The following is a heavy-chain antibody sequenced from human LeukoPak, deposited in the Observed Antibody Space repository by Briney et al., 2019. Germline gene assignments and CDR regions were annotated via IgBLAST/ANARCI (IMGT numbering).Heavy chain of an antibody. CDR1: EFTFRGCW. V-gene: IGHV3-7*01. CDR3: AKFGPVGAADAEHFHQ. CDR2: IRQDGNER. J-gene: IGHJ1*01. D-gene: IGHD6-13*01. Sequence: PGGSLRLSCEDSEFTFRGCWMGWVRQAPGKGLEWVANIRQDGNERHYVDSVKGRFTISRDNGKNSVYLQMNSLRIEDTAVYYCAKFGPVGAADAEHFHQWGQGTLVTVAS.